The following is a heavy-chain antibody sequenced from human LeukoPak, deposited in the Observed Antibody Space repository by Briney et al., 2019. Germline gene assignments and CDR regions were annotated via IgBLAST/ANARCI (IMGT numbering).Heavy chain of an antibody. CDR1: GYSFTSYW. CDR3: ARNYDSSGYYYNSNAFDI. D-gene: IGHD3-22*01. J-gene: IGHJ3*02. V-gene: IGHV5-51*01. CDR2: IYPGDSDT. Sequence: GECLKISCKGSGYSFTSYWIGWVRQLPGKGLEWMGIIYPGDSDTRYSPSFQGQVTISADKSISTAYLQWSSLKASDTAMYYCARNYDSSGYYYNSNAFDIWGQGTMVTVSS.